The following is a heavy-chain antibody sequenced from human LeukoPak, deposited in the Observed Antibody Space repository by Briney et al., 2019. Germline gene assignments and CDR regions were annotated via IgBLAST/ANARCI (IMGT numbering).Heavy chain of an antibody. D-gene: IGHD6-13*01. J-gene: IGHJ4*02. CDR1: GFTFSSYG. Sequence: PGGSLRLSCAASGFTFSSYGMHWVRQAPGKGLEWVAFIRYDGSNKYYADSVKGRFTISRDNSKNTLYLQMNSLRAEDTAVYYCAKTYSSSRRQYYFDYWGQGTPVTVSS. V-gene: IGHV3-30*02. CDR3: AKTYSSSRRQYYFDY. CDR2: IRYDGSNK.